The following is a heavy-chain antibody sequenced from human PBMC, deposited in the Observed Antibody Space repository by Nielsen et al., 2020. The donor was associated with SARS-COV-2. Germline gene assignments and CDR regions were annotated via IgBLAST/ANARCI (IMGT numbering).Heavy chain of an antibody. J-gene: IGHJ6*02. Sequence: ASVKVSCKASGYTFTSYYMHWVRQAPGQGLEWMGIINPSGGSTSYAQKFQGRVTMTRDTSTSTVYMELSSLRSEDTAVYYCATDLAPLYYYYYGMDVWGQGTTVTVSS. CDR3: ATDLAPLYYYYYGMDV. V-gene: IGHV1-46*01. CDR2: INPSGGST. CDR1: GYTFTSYY.